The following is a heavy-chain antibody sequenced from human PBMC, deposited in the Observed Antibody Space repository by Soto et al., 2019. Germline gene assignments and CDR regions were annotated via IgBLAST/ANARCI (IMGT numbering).Heavy chain of an antibody. D-gene: IGHD1-26*01. CDR1: GGSITSSSYY. Sequence: QLHLRESGPGLVKPSETLSLTCTVSGGSITSSSYYWGWIRQPPGKGLEWIGSIYYSGSTYYNPSLKSRVTTPXAXSXHQFSLKLSSVTAADTAVYYCATQEVGGSYVYTFDPWGQGTLVTVSS. J-gene: IGHJ5*02. CDR3: ATQEVGGSYVYTFDP. CDR2: IYYSGST. V-gene: IGHV4-39*01.